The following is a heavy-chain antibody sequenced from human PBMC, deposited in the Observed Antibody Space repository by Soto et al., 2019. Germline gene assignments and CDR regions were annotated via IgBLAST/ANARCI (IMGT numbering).Heavy chain of an antibody. D-gene: IGHD6-19*01. Sequence: ASVKVSCKASGFTFTSSAMQWVRQARGQRLEWIGWIVVGSGNTNYAQKFQERVTITRDMSTSTAYMELSSLRSEDTAVYYCAAIAVADVYNWFDPWGQGTLVTVSS. CDR2: IVVGSGNT. CDR3: AAIAVADVYNWFDP. CDR1: GFTFTSSA. V-gene: IGHV1-58*02. J-gene: IGHJ5*02.